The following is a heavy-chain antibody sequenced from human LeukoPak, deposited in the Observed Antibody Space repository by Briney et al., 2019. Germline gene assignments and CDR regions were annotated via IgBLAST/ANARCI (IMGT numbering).Heavy chain of an antibody. V-gene: IGHV1-2*02. Sequence: ASVKVSCKASGYTFTGYYMHWVRQAPGQGLEWMGWINPNSGGTNYAQKFQGRVTVTRDTSISTAYMELSRLRSDDTAVYYCARDESSGWYYFDYWGQGTLVTVSS. CDR3: ARDESSGWYYFDY. D-gene: IGHD6-19*01. J-gene: IGHJ4*02. CDR1: GYTFTGYY. CDR2: INPNSGGT.